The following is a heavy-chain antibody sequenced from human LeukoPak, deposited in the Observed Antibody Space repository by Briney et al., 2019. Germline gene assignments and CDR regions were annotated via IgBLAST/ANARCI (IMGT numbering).Heavy chain of an antibody. CDR2: ISYDGSNK. CDR1: GFTFSSYV. J-gene: IGHJ6*02. V-gene: IGHV3-30*18. CDR3: AKDKQDV. Sequence: GGSLRLSCAASGFTFSSYVMHWVRQAPGKGLEWVAVISYDGSNKYYADSVKGRFTISRDNSKNTLYLQMNSLRAEDTAVYYCAKDKQDVWGQGTTVTVSS.